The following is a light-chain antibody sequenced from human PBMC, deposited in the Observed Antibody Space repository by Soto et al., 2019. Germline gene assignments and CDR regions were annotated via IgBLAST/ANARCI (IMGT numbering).Light chain of an antibody. CDR2: EVN. Sequence: QSLLTQPGSMSRSPGHAITIAYTGTSSDGGSHNYVSLYQQHPGKAPKLIIFEVNSRPSGVSNRFSGSKSGSAASLTISGLQAEDEADYYCSSYSSTSTPYVFGGGTTVTVL. CDR3: SSYSSTSTPYV. V-gene: IGLV2-14*01. J-gene: IGLJ6*01. CDR1: SSDGGSHNY.